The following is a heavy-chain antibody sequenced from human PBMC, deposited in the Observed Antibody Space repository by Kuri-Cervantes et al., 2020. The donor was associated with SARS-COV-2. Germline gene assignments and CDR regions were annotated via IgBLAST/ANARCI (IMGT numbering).Heavy chain of an antibody. CDR2: IYYSGST. J-gene: IGHJ4*02. V-gene: IGHV4-39*07. D-gene: IGHD3-16*01. CDR1: GGSISSSSYY. CDR3: ARGGSRYDYIWGSYLVGFDY. Sequence: GSLRLSCTVSGGSISSSSYYWGWIRQPPGKGLEWIGSIYYSGSTYYNPSLKSRVTISVDTSKNQFSLKLRSVTAADTAVYYWARGGSRYDYIWGSYLVGFDYWGQGTLVTVSS.